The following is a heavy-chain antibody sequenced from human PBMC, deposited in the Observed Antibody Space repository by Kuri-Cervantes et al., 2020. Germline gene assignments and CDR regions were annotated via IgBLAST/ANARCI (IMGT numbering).Heavy chain of an antibody. Sequence: SETLSLTCTVSGGSISSSSYYWGWIRQPPGKGLEWIGSIYYSGSTYYNPSLKSRVTISVDTSKNQFSLKLSSVTAADTAVYYCARDLRGFGELFSFDYWGQGTLVTVSS. CDR3: ARDLRGFGELFSFDY. V-gene: IGHV4-39*02. J-gene: IGHJ4*02. D-gene: IGHD3-10*01. CDR1: GGSISSSSYY. CDR2: IYYSGST.